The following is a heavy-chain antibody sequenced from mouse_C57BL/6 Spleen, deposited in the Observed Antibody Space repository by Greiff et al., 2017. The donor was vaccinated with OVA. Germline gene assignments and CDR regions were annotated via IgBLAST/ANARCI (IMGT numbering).Heavy chain of an antibody. J-gene: IGHJ1*03. D-gene: IGHD1-1*01. Sequence: VQLKESGPVLVKPGASVKMSCKASGYTFTDYYMNWVKQSHGKSLEWIGVINPYNGGTSYNQKFKGKATLTVDKSSSTAYMELNSLTSEDSAVYYCARWRLLRGYFDVWGTGTTVTVSS. CDR1: GYTFTDYY. V-gene: IGHV1-19*01. CDR2: INPYNGGT. CDR3: ARWRLLRGYFDV.